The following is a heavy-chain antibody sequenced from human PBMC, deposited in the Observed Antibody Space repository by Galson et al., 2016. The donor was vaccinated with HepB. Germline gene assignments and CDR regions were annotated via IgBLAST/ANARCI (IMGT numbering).Heavy chain of an antibody. J-gene: IGHJ3*01. CDR1: GFIFSNYA. D-gene: IGHD6-19*01. Sequence: SLRLSCAASGFIFSNYAMSGVRQAPGKGLEWVAGISDSAGSTYFADYVKGRFTISRDNVKNTLWLQMSGLRVDDTSMYYCASGYTSGVWGQGTMVTVSS. CDR3: ASGYTSGV. V-gene: IGHV3-23*01. CDR2: ISDSAGST.